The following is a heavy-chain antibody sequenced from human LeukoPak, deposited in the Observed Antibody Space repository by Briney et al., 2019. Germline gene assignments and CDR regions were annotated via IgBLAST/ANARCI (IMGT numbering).Heavy chain of an antibody. CDR3: AREVVVVPAANWFDP. J-gene: IGHJ5*02. Sequence: ASVKVSCKASGYTFTGYYMHWVRQAPGQGLEWMGWINPNSGGTNYAQKFQGRVTMTRETSISTAYMELSRLRSDDTAVYYCAREVVVVPAANWFDPWGQGTLVTVSS. V-gene: IGHV1-2*02. D-gene: IGHD2-2*01. CDR2: INPNSGGT. CDR1: GYTFTGYY.